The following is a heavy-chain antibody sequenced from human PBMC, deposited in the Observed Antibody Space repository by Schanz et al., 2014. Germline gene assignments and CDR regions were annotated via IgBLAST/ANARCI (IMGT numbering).Heavy chain of an antibody. V-gene: IGHV3-23*04. D-gene: IGHD3-10*01. Sequence: EVQLVESGGGVVRPGGSLRLSCAASGFSFSTYAMNWVRQAPGKGLEWVSGISANGGSTYYADSVRGRFTISRDNSMNTVYLQMNSLRSDDAAVYYCARAQGVIRLYYGVDVWGQGTTVSDSS. CDR1: GFSFSTYA. J-gene: IGHJ6*02. CDR3: ARAQGVIRLYYGVDV. CDR2: ISANGGST.